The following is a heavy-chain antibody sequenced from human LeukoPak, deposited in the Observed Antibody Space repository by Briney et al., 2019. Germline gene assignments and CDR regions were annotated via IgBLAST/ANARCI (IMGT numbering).Heavy chain of an antibody. V-gene: IGHV3-11*04. J-gene: IGHJ4*02. CDR2: ISSSGTTI. D-gene: IGHD3-22*01. Sequence: GGSLRLSCVASGFTFSDYYMSWIRQAPGKGLEWISYISSSGTTIYYTDSVKGRLTISRDNAKNSLYLQMNSLRAEDTAVYYCARDISSYDSSGYYRPLCYFDYWGQGTLVTVSS. CDR3: ARDISSYDSSGYYRPLCYFDY. CDR1: GFTFSDYY.